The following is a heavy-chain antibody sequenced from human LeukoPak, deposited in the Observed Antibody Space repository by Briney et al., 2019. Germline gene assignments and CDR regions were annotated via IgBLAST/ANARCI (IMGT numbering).Heavy chain of an antibody. CDR1: GFTFSSYG. J-gene: IGHJ4*02. V-gene: IGHV3-33*01. CDR3: ARETPSADAAFDY. D-gene: IGHD2-15*01. CDR2: IWYDGSKK. Sequence: GGSLRLSCAVSGFTFSSYGMHWVRQAPGKGLEWVAVIWYDGSKKYYADSVKGRFTISRDSSKNTLDLQMNSLRAEDTAVYYCARETPSADAAFDYWGQGTLVTVSS.